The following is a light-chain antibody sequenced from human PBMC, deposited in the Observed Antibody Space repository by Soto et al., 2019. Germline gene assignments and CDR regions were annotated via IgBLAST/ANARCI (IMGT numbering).Light chain of an antibody. CDR1: QSISSGH. CDR3: QQYGHSLWT. CDR2: GAS. J-gene: IGKJ1*01. V-gene: IGKV3-20*01. Sequence: DIVLTQSPGTLSLPPRERASLSCRASQSISSGHLAWYQQKPGKAPRLLLYGASSRATGIPDRFSGSGSGADFAHTISRLEPEDYVLYYCQQYGHSLWTFGQGTKVDLK.